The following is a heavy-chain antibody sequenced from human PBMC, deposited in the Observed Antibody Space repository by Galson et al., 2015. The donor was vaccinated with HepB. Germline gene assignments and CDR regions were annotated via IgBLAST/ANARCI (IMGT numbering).Heavy chain of an antibody. Sequence: FTFSYYGMHWVRQAPGKGLEWVAFISYDGSTKYYADSVKGRFSISRDNSKNTLYLQMNSLRAEDTAVYYCAKQGEILTIFSPWGQGTLVTVSS. V-gene: IGHV3-30*18. J-gene: IGHJ4*02. CDR3: AKQGEILTIFSP. CDR1: FTFSYYG. CDR2: ISYDGSTK. D-gene: IGHD3-3*01.